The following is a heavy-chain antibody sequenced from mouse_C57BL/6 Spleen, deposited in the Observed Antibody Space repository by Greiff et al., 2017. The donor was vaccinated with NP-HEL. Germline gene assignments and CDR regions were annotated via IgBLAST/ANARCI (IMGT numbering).Heavy chain of an antibody. Sequence: EVQGVESGGGLVKPGGSLKLSCAASGFTFSSYTMSWVRQTPEKRLEWVATISGGGGNTYYPDSVKGRFTISRDNAKNTLYLQMSSLRSEDTALYYCARDYSNLFAYWGQGTLVTVSA. CDR2: ISGGGGNT. CDR1: GFTFSSYT. D-gene: IGHD2-5*01. V-gene: IGHV5-9*01. J-gene: IGHJ3*01. CDR3: ARDYSNLFAY.